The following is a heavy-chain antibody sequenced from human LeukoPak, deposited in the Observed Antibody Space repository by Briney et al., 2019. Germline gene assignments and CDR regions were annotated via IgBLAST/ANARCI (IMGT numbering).Heavy chain of an antibody. CDR3: ARLPVGGSSSSERYYYYYMDV. CDR1: GYTFTGYY. Sequence: ASVKVSCKASGYTFTGYYMHWVRQAPGQGLEWMGWINPDSGGTNYAQKFQGMVTMTRDTSISTAYMELSRLRSDDTAVYYCARLPVGGSSSSERYYYYYMDVWGKGTTVTVSS. CDR2: INPDSGGT. J-gene: IGHJ6*03. V-gene: IGHV1-2*02. D-gene: IGHD6-6*01.